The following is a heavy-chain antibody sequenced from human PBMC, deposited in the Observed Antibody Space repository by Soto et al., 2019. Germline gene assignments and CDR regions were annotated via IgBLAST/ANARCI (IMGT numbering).Heavy chain of an antibody. CDR3: ARDHPHSYGVYYFDY. CDR2: VYSSGST. V-gene: IGHV4-59*01. J-gene: IGHJ4*02. CDR1: GGSISNYY. Sequence: SETLCLTCTVSGGSISNYYWSWIRQPPGKGLEWIGYVYSSGSTHYNPSLQSRVTISADTSKNQVSLKVNSVTAADTAVYYCARDHPHSYGVYYFDYWGQGTPVSVSS. D-gene: IGHD5-18*01.